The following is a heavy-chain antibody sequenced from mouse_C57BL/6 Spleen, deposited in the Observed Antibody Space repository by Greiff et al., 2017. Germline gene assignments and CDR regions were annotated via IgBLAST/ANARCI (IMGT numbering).Heavy chain of an antibody. CDR1: GFTFSSYA. Sequence: EVMLVESGEGLVKPGGSLKLSCAASGFTFSSYAMSWVRQTPEKRLEWVAYISSGGDYIYYADTVKGRFPISRDNARNTLYLQMSSLKYEDTAMYYCTRGGSSGYFDYWGQGTTLTVSS. CDR3: TRGGSSGYFDY. CDR2: ISSGGDYI. D-gene: IGHD3-2*02. J-gene: IGHJ2*01. V-gene: IGHV5-9-1*02.